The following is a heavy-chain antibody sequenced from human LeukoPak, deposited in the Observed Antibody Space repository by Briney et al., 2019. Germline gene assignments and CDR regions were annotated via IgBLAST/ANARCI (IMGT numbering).Heavy chain of an antibody. D-gene: IGHD2-2*02. CDR2: ICWNSGSI. CDR3: AKGGIEVPAAISC. V-gene: IGHV3-9*01. CDR1: GFTLYVYA. J-gene: IGHJ4*02. Sequence: SLRLSCAPSGFTLYVYAMHWVRHAPGRGLGWVSGICWNSGSIGYADSVKGRFTISRDNAKNSLYLQMNSMRAEDTALYYCAKGGIEVPAAISCWGQGTLVSVSS.